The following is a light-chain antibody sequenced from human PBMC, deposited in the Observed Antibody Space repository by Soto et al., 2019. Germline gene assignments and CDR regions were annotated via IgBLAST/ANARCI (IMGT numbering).Light chain of an antibody. J-gene: IGLJ2*01. V-gene: IGLV2-14*01. CDR2: EVS. CDR3: LSWSTRRAMV. Sequence: QSVLTQPASVSGAPGQSIAISCTGTSSDVGSFNFVSWYQQHPGKVPKLIIYEVSNRPSGVSSRFSGSKSGDTASLIISGLQAEDEADYYYLSWSTRRAMVFGGGTKLTVL. CDR1: SSDVGSFNF.